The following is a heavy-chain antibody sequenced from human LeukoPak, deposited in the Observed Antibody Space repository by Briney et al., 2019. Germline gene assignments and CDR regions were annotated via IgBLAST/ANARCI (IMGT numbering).Heavy chain of an antibody. J-gene: IGHJ4*02. V-gene: IGHV3-23*01. CDR2: ISGSGGST. CDR3: AKARQPYSSSSGFDY. Sequence: PGGSLRLSCAASGFTFSSYAMSWVRQAPGKGLEWVSAISGSGGSTHYADSVKGRFTISRDNSKNTLYLQMNSLRAEDTAVYHCAKARQPYSSSSGFDYWGQGTLVTVSS. CDR1: GFTFSSYA. D-gene: IGHD6-6*01.